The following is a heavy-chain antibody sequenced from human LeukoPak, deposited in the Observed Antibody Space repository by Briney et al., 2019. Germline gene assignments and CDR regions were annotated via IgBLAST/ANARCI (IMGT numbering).Heavy chain of an antibody. J-gene: IGHJ4*02. Sequence: GGSLRLSCGASGFIFSDYYMSWIRQAPGKGLEWVSYISSSGSPIYYADSVKGRFTISRDNAKNSLYLQMNSLRAEDTAIYYCARDNYGDYYFDYWGQGTLVTVSS. CDR1: GFIFSDYY. CDR3: ARDNYGDYYFDY. V-gene: IGHV3-11*04. D-gene: IGHD4-17*01. CDR2: ISSSGSPI.